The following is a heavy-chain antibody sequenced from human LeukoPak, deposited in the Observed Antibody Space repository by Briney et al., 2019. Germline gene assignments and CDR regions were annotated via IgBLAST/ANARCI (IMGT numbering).Heavy chain of an antibody. CDR2: IYHSGST. J-gene: IGHJ3*02. V-gene: IGHV4-4*02. D-gene: IGHD2-2*02. CDR3: ARKCSTSCYNAFDI. Sequence: PSETLSLTCAVSGGSVSSSNWWSWVRQPPGKGLEWIGEIYHSGSTNYNPSLKSRVTISVDKTKNQFSLKLSSVTAADTAVYYCARKCSTSCYNAFDIWGQGTMVTVSS. CDR1: GGSVSSSNW.